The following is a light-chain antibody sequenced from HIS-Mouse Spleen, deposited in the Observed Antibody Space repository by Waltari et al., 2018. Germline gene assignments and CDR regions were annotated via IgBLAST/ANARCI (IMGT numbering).Light chain of an antibody. CDR1: SPHIGSNT. V-gene: IGLV1-44*01. CDR2: SNN. Sequence: QSVLTQPPSASGTPGQRVTISCSGSSPHIGSNTVNWYQHPPGTAPKLLIYSNNQRPSGVPDRFSGSKSGTSASLAISGLQSEDEADYYCAAWDDSLNGYVFGTGTKVTVL. J-gene: IGLJ1*01. CDR3: AAWDDSLNGYV.